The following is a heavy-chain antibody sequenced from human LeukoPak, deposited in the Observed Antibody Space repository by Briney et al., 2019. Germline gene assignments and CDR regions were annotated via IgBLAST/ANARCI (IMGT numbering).Heavy chain of an antibody. CDR1: GGSISSSNW. V-gene: IGHV4-4*02. CDR2: VYNSGST. Sequence: SETLSLTCAVSGGSISSSNWWSWVRQPPGKGLEWIGYVYNSGSTDYNPSLKTRVTISIDTSKNQFSLNLSSVTAADTAMYYCARGRDGYNYGPFDYWGQGTLVTVSS. J-gene: IGHJ4*02. CDR3: ARGRDGYNYGPFDY. D-gene: IGHD5-24*01.